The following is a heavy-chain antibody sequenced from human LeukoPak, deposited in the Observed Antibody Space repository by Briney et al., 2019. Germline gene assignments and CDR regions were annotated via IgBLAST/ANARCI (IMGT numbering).Heavy chain of an antibody. J-gene: IGHJ3*02. CDR1: GYTFTSYG. D-gene: IGHD3-3*01. Sequence: SVKVSCKASGYTFTSYGISWVRQAPGEVLEWMGGIIPIFGTANYAQKFQGRVTITADESTSTAYMELSSLRSEDTAVYYCAWAEGYYNAFDIWGQGTMVTVSS. V-gene: IGHV1-69*13. CDR3: AWAEGYYNAFDI. CDR2: IIPIFGTA.